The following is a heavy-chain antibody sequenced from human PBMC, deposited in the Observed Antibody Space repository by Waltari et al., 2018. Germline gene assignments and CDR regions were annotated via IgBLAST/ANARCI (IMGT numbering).Heavy chain of an antibody. Sequence: QVQLQESGPGLVKPSETLSLTCAVSGYSISSGYYWGWIRPPPGKGLEWIGSIYHSGSTYYNPSLKSRVTISVDTSKNQFSLKLSSVTAADTAVYYCATYLDNWNLNYFDYWGQGTLVTVSS. V-gene: IGHV4-38-2*01. J-gene: IGHJ4*02. CDR2: IYHSGST. CDR1: GYSISSGYY. CDR3: ATYLDNWNLNYFDY. D-gene: IGHD1-7*01.